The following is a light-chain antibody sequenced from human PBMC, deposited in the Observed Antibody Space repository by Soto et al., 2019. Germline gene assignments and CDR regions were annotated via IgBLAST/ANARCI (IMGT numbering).Light chain of an antibody. J-gene: IGLJ2*01. V-gene: IGLV1-47*02. CDR3: ASWDDSLSDPGVV. Sequence: QSVLTQPPSASGTPGQRVTISCSGSSSNIGRNYVYWYQQLPGTAPKLLIYSNNQRPSGVPDRFSGSKSGTSASLAISGLRSEDEAAYFCASWDDSLSDPGVVFGGGTKLTVL. CDR2: SNN. CDR1: SSNIGRNY.